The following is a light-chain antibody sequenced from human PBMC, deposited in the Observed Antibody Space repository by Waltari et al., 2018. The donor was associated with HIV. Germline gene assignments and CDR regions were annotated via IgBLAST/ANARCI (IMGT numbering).Light chain of an antibody. V-gene: IGLV1-44*01. CDR1: SSNIGSNT. J-gene: IGLJ3*02. Sequence: QSVLTQPPSASGTPGQRVTISCSGSSSNIGSNTVSWYHQVPGTAPKVLIYSNDDRPSGGPDRFSGSKSDTSAALAISGLQSEDEADYYCATWDDSLNGWVFGGGTKVTVL. CDR2: SND. CDR3: ATWDDSLNGWV.